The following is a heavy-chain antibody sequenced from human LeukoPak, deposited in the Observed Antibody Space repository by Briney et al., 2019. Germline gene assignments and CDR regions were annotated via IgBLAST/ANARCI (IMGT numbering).Heavy chain of an antibody. Sequence: SVKVSFKASGGTFSSYTISWVRQPPGQGLEWMGVIIPIFGTANYAQKFQGRVTSTTAESTSTAYMDLSRLKSEDTAVYYCARGPFLEHEYYFDYWGQGTLVTVSS. V-gene: IGHV1-69*05. CDR2: IIPIFGTA. CDR3: ARGPFLEHEYYFDY. D-gene: IGHD3-3*01. CDR1: GGTFSSYT. J-gene: IGHJ4*02.